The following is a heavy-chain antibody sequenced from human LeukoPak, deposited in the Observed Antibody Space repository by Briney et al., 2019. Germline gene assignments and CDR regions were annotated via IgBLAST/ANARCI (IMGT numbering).Heavy chain of an antibody. V-gene: IGHV3-23*01. CDR1: GFTFSSYA. CDR2: ISGSGGST. CDR3: AKDPRSGYYPLHFDY. D-gene: IGHD3-22*01. Sequence: GGSLRLSCAASGFTFSSYAMSWVRQAPGKGLEWVSAISGSGGSTYYADSVKGRFTISRDNSKNTLYLQMNSLRAEDTAVYYCAKDPRSGYYPLHFDYWGQGTLVTVSS. J-gene: IGHJ4*02.